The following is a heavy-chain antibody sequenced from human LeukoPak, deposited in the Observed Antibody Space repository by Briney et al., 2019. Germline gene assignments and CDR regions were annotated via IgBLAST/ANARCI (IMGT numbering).Heavy chain of an antibody. D-gene: IGHD3-3*01. CDR2: ISYDGSNK. Sequence: GGSLRLSCAASGFTFSSLGMHWVRQARGKGLEWVAAISYDGSNKDYRDSVKGRFTISRDNSMNTLYLQMNSLRPDDTAVYYCAKNYDFWSGDYYMDVWGKGTTVTVSS. CDR3: AKNYDFWSGDYYMDV. CDR1: GFTFSSLG. J-gene: IGHJ6*03. V-gene: IGHV3-30*18.